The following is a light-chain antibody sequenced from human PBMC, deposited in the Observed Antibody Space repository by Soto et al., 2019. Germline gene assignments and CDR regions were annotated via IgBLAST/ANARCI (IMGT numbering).Light chain of an antibody. CDR2: WAS. CDR3: QHYYTTPPT. Sequence: DLVMTQSPDTLAVSLGERATINCKSSQSVLYSSNNENYLTWYQQKPGQPPKLLIYWASTRETGVPDRFSGSRSGTDFTLTINSLQAEDVALYYCQHYYTTPPTFGGGTKVDIK. J-gene: IGKJ4*01. V-gene: IGKV4-1*01. CDR1: QSVLYSSNNENY.